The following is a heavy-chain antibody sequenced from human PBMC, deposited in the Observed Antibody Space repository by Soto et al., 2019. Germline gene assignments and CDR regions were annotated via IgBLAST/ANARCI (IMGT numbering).Heavy chain of an antibody. V-gene: IGHV1-18*01. J-gene: IGHJ4*02. CDR2: ISAYNGNT. CDR3: ARDELSDIVATISGY. CDR1: GYNFTSYG. Sequence: ASVKVSCKASGYNFTSYGISWVRQAPGQGLEWMGWISAYNGNTNYAQKLQGRVTMTTDTSTSTAYMELRSLRSDDTAVYYCARDELSDIVATISGYWGQGTLVTVSS. D-gene: IGHD5-12*01.